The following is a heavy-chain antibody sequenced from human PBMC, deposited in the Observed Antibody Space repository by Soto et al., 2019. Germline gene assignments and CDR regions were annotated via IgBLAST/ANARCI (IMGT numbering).Heavy chain of an antibody. V-gene: IGHV2-5*02. CDR2: IYWEDDK. CDR3: AHSSSRWPLGY. D-gene: IGHD4-17*01. CDR1: GFSLSTSGVS. Sequence: QITLKESGPTLVKPTQTLTLTCTFSGFSLSTSGVSVVWIRQPPGKALEWLALIYWEDDKRYSPSLKNRLTITQDTSKNQVVLTMTNMDHVDTATYFCAHSSSRWPLGYWGQGTLVTVSS. J-gene: IGHJ4*02.